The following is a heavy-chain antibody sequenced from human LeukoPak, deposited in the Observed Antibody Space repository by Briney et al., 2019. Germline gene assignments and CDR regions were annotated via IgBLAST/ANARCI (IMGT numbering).Heavy chain of an antibody. J-gene: IGHJ5*01. CDR1: GFTFSSYA. CDR2: ISYDGSNK. D-gene: IGHD2-15*01. Sequence: GSLRLSCAASGFTFSSYAMHWVRQAPGKGLEWVAVISYDGSNKYYADSVKGRFTISRDNSKNTLYLQMNSLRAEGTAVYYCARGGDWYGSWGQGTLVIVSS. V-gene: IGHV3-30-3*01. CDR3: ARGGDWYGS.